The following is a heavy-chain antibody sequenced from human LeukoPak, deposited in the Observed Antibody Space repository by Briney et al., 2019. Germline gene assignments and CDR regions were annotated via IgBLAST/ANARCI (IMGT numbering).Heavy chain of an antibody. V-gene: IGHV3-33*01. CDR2: IWYDGSNK. Sequence: GGSLRLSCVASGFTFSSYGMHLVRQAPGKGLEWVAVIWYDGSNKYYADSVKGRFTISRDNSKNTLCLQMNSLRAEDTAVYSCARDWRAAGTLDYLGQGTLGTVSS. J-gene: IGHJ4*02. D-gene: IGHD6-13*01. CDR1: GFTFSSYG. CDR3: ARDWRAAGTLDY.